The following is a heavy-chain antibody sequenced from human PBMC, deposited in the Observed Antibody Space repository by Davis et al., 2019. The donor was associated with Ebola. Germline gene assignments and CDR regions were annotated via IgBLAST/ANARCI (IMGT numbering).Heavy chain of an antibody. J-gene: IGHJ4*02. D-gene: IGHD3-3*02. CDR1: GYTFTSYD. V-gene: IGHV1-8*01. CDR3: ARGPAFGIPYPHFWGY. Sequence: ASVKVSCKASGYTFTSYDINWVRQAPGQGLEWMGWMNPNSGNTGYAQKFQGRVTMTRSTSITTAYMELSSLTSEDTAVYYCARGPAFGIPYPHFWGYWGQGTLVAVSS. CDR2: MNPNSGNT.